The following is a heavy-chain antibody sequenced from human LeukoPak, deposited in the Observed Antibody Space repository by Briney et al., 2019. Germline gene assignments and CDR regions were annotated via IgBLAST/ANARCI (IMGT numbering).Heavy chain of an antibody. CDR2: INHSGST. D-gene: IGHD1-26*01. CDR3: ARRRASGSYFN. CDR1: GGSFSGYY. J-gene: IGHJ4*02. Sequence: SETLSLTCAVYGGSFSGYYWSWVRQPPGKGLEWIGEINHSGSTNYNPSLKSRVTISVDTSKNQFSLKLSSVTAADTAVYHCARRRASGSYFNWGQGTLVTVSS. V-gene: IGHV4-34*01.